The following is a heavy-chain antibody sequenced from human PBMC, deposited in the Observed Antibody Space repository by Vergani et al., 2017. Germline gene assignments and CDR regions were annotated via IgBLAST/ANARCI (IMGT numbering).Heavy chain of an antibody. D-gene: IGHD2-2*02. CDR2: ISAYNGNT. CDR1: GYTFTIYG. V-gene: IGHV1-18*01. CDR3: ARWGYCSSTSCYTADYYYYYGMDV. J-gene: IGHJ6*02. Sequence: QVQLVQSGAEVKKPGASVKVSCKASGYTFTIYGISWVRQAPGQGLEWMGWISAYNGNTNYAQKLQGRVTMTTDTSTSTAYMELRSLRSDDTAVYYCARWGYCSSTSCYTADYYYYYGMDVWGQGTTVTVSS.